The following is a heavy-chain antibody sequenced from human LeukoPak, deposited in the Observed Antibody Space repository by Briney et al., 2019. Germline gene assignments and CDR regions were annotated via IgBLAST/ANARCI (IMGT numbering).Heavy chain of an antibody. D-gene: IGHD6-6*01. CDR2: IYPGDSDT. V-gene: IGHV5-51*01. Sequence: GESLKISCKGSGYSFTSYRIGWVRQMPGKGLEWMGIIYPGDSDTRYSPSFQGQVTISADKSISTAYLQWSSLKASDTAMYYCARISYEYSSSGYYFDYWGQGTLVTVSS. CDR1: GYSFTSYR. J-gene: IGHJ4*02. CDR3: ARISYEYSSSGYYFDY.